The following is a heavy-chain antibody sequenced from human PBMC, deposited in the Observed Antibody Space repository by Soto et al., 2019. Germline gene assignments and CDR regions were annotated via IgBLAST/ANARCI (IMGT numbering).Heavy chain of an antibody. Sequence: SGPTLVNPTETLMLTCTVSGFSLTQARMGVSWIRQPPGKALEWLAHISSNDEKSYSTSLKNRLTISRATLKSQVVLTMTNMDPVDTATYYCARRILKYYFDFWGQGTLVTVSS. V-gene: IGHV2-26*01. J-gene: IGHJ4*02. CDR2: ISSNDEK. D-gene: IGHD2-15*01. CDR1: GFSLTQARMG. CDR3: ARRILKYYFDF.